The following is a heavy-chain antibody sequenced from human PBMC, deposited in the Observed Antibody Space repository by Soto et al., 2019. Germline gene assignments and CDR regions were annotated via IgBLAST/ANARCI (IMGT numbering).Heavy chain of an antibody. J-gene: IGHJ4*02. V-gene: IGHV3-23*01. D-gene: IGHD2-15*01. CDR1: GFTFSSHA. Sequence: ESGGGLVQPGGAVRLSCAASGFTFSSHAMSWVRQAPGKGLEWISSISAGSEGAYYADSVKGRFTISRDNSNNTLYLQMNSLRAEDTAVYYCARDLWWYLHWGQGTLVTVSS. CDR3: ARDLWWYLH. CDR2: ISAGSEGA.